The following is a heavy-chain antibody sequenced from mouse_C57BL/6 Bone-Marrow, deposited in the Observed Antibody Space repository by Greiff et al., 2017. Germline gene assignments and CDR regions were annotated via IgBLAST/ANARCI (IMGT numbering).Heavy chain of an antibody. Sequence: VQLQQSVAELVRPGASVKLSCTASGFNIKNTYMPWVKQRPEQGLEWIGRIDPANGNTKYAPKFQGQATITADTASNTAYLQLSSLTSEDTAIYYCARLLRPYFGYWGQGTTLTVSS. CDR1: GFNIKNTY. J-gene: IGHJ2*01. CDR2: IDPANGNT. D-gene: IGHD1-1*01. CDR3: ARLLRPYFGY. V-gene: IGHV14-3*01.